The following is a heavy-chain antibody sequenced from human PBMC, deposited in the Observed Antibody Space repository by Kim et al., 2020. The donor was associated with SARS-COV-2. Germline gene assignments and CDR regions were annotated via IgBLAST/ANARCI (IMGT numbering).Heavy chain of an antibody. CDR1: GFTFSDYY. CDR3: ARVGYDYGWGSYRDYYYYYGMDV. CDR2: ISSSSSYT. V-gene: IGHV3-11*05. D-gene: IGHD3-16*02. J-gene: IGHJ6*04. Sequence: GGSLRLSCAASGFTFSDYYMSWIRQAPGKGLEWVSYISSSSSYTNYADSVKGRFTISRDNAKNSLYLQMNSLRAEDTAVYYCARVGYDYGWGSYRDYYYYYGMDVWGEGTTVTVSS.